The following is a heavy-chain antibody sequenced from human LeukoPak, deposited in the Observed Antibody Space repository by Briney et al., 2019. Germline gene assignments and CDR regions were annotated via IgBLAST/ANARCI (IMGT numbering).Heavy chain of an antibody. J-gene: IGHJ5*02. CDR2: INPNSGGT. CDR3: ARAHLIAAPGYNWFDP. Sequence: ASVKVFCKASGYTFTGFYMHWVRQAPGQGLEWMGWINPNSGGTNYAQKFQGRVTMTRDTSINTAYMELSSLRSDDTAVFYCARAHLIAAPGYNWFDPWGQGTLVTVSS. D-gene: IGHD6-13*01. CDR1: GYTFTGFY. V-gene: IGHV1-2*02.